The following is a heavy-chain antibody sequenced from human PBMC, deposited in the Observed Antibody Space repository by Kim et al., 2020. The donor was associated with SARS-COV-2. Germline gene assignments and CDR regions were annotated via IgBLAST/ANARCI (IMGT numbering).Heavy chain of an antibody. CDR3: ARARYVFWSGPLPPRYGMDV. CDR1: GDSVSSNSAA. CDR2: TYYRSKWYN. V-gene: IGHV6-1*01. D-gene: IGHD3-3*01. Sequence: SQTLSLTCAISGDSVSSNSAAWNWIRQSPSRGLEWLGRTYYRSKWYNDYAVSVKSRITINPDTSKNQFSLQLNSVTPEDTAVYYCARARYVFWSGPLPPRYGMDVWGQGTTVTVSS. J-gene: IGHJ6*02.